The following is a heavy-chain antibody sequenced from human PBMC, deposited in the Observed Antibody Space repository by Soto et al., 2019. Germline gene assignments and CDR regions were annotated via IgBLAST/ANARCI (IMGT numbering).Heavy chain of an antibody. V-gene: IGHV3-23*01. CDR2: ISGSGGST. CDR1: GFTFGSYW. D-gene: IGHD2-8*01. CDR3: AKDSWNIVLMVYAISDGMDV. Sequence: GGSLRLSCATSGFTFGSYWMSWVRQAPGKGLEWVSAISGSGGSTYYADSVKGRFTISRDNSKNTLYLQMNSLRAEDTAVYYYAKDSWNIVLMVYAISDGMDVWGQGTTVTASS. J-gene: IGHJ6*02.